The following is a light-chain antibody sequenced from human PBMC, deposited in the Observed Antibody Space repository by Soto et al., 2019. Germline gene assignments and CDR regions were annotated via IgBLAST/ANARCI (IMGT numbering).Light chain of an antibody. CDR3: GTWDSRLSAVV. V-gene: IGLV1-51*01. Sequence: QSVLTQAPSVFAAPGQRVTISCSGTTSNIGIKFVSWYQKVPGTAPKLLIYDDDKRPSGIPDRFSGSKSGTSATLGITGLQTGDEADYYCGTWDSRLSAVVFGGGTKLNVL. CDR1: TSNIGIKF. J-gene: IGLJ3*02. CDR2: DDD.